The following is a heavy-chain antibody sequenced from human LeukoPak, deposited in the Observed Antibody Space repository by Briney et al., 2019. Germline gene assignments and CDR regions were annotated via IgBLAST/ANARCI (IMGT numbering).Heavy chain of an antibody. Sequence: SVKVSCKASGGTFSSYAISWVRQAPGQGLEWMGGIIPIFGTANYAQKFQGRVTITTDESTSTAYMELSSLRSEDTAVYYCARSRFATVGATYYFDYWGQGTLVTVS. V-gene: IGHV1-69*05. J-gene: IGHJ4*02. CDR3: ARSRFATVGATYYFDY. D-gene: IGHD1-26*01. CDR1: GGTFSSYA. CDR2: IIPIFGTA.